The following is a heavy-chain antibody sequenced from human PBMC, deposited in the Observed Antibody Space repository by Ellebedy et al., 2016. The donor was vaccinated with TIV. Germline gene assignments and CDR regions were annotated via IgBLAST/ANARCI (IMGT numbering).Heavy chain of an antibody. Sequence: SETLSLXXTVSGGSISSGGYYWSWIRQHPGKGLEWIGYIYYSGSTYYNPSLKSRVTISVDTSKNQFSLKLSSVTAADTAVYYCARGDCSGGSCQYNWFDPWGQGTLGTVSS. V-gene: IGHV4-31*03. CDR2: IYYSGST. CDR3: ARGDCSGGSCQYNWFDP. D-gene: IGHD2-15*01. CDR1: GGSISSGGYY. J-gene: IGHJ5*02.